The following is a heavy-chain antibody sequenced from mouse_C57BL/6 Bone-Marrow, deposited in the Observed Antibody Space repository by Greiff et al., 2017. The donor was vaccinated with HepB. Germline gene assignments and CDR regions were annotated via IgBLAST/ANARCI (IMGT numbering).Heavy chain of an antibody. D-gene: IGHD3-2*02. J-gene: IGHJ4*01. CDR2: IYPGSGST. V-gene: IGHV1-55*01. Sequence: QVQLQQPGAELVKPGASVKMSCKASGYTFTSYWITWVKQRPGQGLEWIGDIYPGSGSTNYNEKFKSKATLTVDTSSSTAYMQLSSLTSEDSAVYYCARDSSGPLYAMDYWGQGTSVTVSS. CDR1: GYTFTSYW. CDR3: ARDSSGPLYAMDY.